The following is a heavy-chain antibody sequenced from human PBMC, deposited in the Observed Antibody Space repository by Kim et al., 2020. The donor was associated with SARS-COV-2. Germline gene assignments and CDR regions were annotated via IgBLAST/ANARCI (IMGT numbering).Heavy chain of an antibody. CDR3: ARERFGQQWLVRAWYFDY. V-gene: IGHV1-46*01. D-gene: IGHD6-19*01. J-gene: IGHJ4*02. Sequence: QGRVTMTRDTSTSTVYMELSSLRSEDTAVYYCARERFGQQWLVRAWYFDYWGQGTLVTISS.